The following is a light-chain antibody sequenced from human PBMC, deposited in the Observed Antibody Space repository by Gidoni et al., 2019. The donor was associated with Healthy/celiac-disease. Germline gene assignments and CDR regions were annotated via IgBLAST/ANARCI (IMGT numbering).Light chain of an antibody. CDR1: QSLLHSNGYNY. CDR2: LGS. J-gene: IGKJ3*01. CDR3: MQALQTRGIT. V-gene: IGKV2-28*01. Sequence: DIVMTQSPLSLPVTPGEPASISCRSSQSLLHSNGYNYLDWYLQKPGQSPQLLIYLGSNRASGVPDRFSGSGSGTDFTLKSSRVEAEDVGVYYCMQALQTRGITFGPXTKVDIK.